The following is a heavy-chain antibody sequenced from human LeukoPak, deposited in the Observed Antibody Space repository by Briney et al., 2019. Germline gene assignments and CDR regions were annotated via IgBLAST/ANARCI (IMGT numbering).Heavy chain of an antibody. CDR1: GFTFDDYA. V-gene: IGHV3-9*01. Sequence: GGSLRLSCAASGFTFDDYAMHWVRQAPGKGLEWVSGISWNSGSIGYADSVKGRFTISRDNAKNSLYLQMNSLRAEDTAVYYCARDYGLWSGPGAAFDIWGQGTMVTVSS. J-gene: IGHJ3*02. CDR3: ARDYGLWSGPGAAFDI. CDR2: ISWNSGSI. D-gene: IGHD3-3*01.